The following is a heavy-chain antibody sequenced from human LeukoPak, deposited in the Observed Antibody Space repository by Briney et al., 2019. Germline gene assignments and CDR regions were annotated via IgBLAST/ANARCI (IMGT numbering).Heavy chain of an antibody. V-gene: IGHV1-2*04. CDR1: GYTFTGYY. D-gene: IGHD3-16*01. J-gene: IGHJ3*02. Sequence: GASVKVSCKASGYTFTGYYMHWVRQAPGQGLEWMGWINPNSGGTNYAQKFQGWVTMTRDTSTSTAYMELRSLRSDDTAVYYCALLGGFKKGAFDIWGQGTMVTVSS. CDR3: ALLGGFKKGAFDI. CDR2: INPNSGGT.